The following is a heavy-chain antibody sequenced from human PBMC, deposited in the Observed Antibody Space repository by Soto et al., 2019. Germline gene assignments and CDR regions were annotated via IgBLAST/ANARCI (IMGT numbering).Heavy chain of an antibody. D-gene: IGHD3-16*02. CDR1: GFTFDDYA. Sequence: GGSLRLSCAASGFTFDDYAMHWVRQAPGKGLEWVSGISWNSGSIGYADSVKGRFTISRDNAKNSLYLQMNSLRAEDTALYYCAKWGTRGSMWGVIAAFDYWGQGTLVTVSS. V-gene: IGHV3-9*01. J-gene: IGHJ4*02. CDR3: AKWGTRGSMWGVIAAFDY. CDR2: ISWNSGSI.